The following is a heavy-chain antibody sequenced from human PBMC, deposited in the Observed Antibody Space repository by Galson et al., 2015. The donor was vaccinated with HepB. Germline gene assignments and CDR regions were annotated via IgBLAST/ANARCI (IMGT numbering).Heavy chain of an antibody. V-gene: IGHV1-18*01. CDR3: ARDSGPVGDYWHFDL. J-gene: IGHJ2*01. D-gene: IGHD1-26*01. CDR2: ISAYNGNT. CDR1: GYTFTSYG. Sequence: SVKVSCKASGYTFTSYGISWVRQAPGQGLEWMGWISAYNGNTNYAQKLQGRVTMTTDTSTSTAYMELRSLRSDDTAVYYCARDSGPVGDYWHFDLWGRGTLVTVSS.